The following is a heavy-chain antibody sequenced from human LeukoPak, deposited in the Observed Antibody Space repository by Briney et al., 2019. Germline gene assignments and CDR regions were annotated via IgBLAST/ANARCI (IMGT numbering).Heavy chain of an antibody. D-gene: IGHD6-19*01. Sequence: ASVKVSCKASGYTFTDYYMHWVRQAPGQGLEWMGWINPNTGGTNYAQKFQGRVTMTRDTSISTAYMELSRLRSDDTAVYYCARIIAVAGDLFDYWGQGTLVTVSS. CDR1: GYTFTDYY. J-gene: IGHJ4*02. CDR3: ARIIAVAGDLFDY. V-gene: IGHV1-2*02. CDR2: INPNTGGT.